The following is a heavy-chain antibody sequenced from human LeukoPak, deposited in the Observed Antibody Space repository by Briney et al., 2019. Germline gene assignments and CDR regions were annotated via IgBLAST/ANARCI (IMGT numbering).Heavy chain of an antibody. CDR3: ARGDNWNVNY. D-gene: IGHD1-1*01. V-gene: IGHV4-59*01. Sequence: KASETLSLTCTVSGGSISSYYWSWIRQPPGKGLEWIGYIYYSGSTNYNPSLKSRVTISVDTSKNQFSLKLSSVTAADTAVYYCARGDNWNVNYWGQGTLVTVSS. J-gene: IGHJ4*02. CDR1: GGSISSYY. CDR2: IYYSGST.